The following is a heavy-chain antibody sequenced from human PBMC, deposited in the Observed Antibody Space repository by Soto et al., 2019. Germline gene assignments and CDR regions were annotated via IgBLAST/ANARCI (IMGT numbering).Heavy chain of an antibody. CDR2: IYYSGDT. D-gene: IGHD4-17*01. J-gene: IGHJ4*02. CDR1: GGSIISGDYY. CDR3: ARDNAYGGNVDY. V-gene: IGHV4-30-4*08. Sequence: SETLSLTCTVSGGSIISGDYYWSWIRQPPGKGLEWIGYIYYSGDTSYNPSLKSRVTISIDTSKNQFSLKLSSVTAADTAVYYCARDNAYGGNVDYWGQGTLVTVSS.